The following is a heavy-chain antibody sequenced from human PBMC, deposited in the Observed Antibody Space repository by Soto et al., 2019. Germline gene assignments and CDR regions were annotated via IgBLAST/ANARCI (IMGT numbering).Heavy chain of an antibody. CDR2: IYHSGST. Sequence: KTSETLSLTCAVSGGYISSGGYSCRWIQQPPGQGLEWIGYIYHSGSTYFNPSLKILVTISVDRSKIQFSLKLSSVTAADTAVYYCARFDYGDYVVAFDPWGQGTLVTVSS. CDR3: ARFDYGDYVVAFDP. D-gene: IGHD4-17*01. J-gene: IGHJ5*02. CDR1: GGYISSGGYS. V-gene: IGHV4-30-2*01.